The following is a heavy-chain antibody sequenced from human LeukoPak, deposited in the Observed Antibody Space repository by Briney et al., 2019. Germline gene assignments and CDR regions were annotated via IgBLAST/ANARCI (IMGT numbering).Heavy chain of an antibody. D-gene: IGHD5-18*01. V-gene: IGHV3-7*04. CDR1: GFTFSNYW. Sequence: GGSLRLSCAASGFTFSNYWMSCVRQAPGKGLEWVASIDQYGRAKYYVDSVRGRFTFSRDNTKNSLHLQMSSLRAEDTAVYYCARADSYGSILDYWGQGTRVTVSS. CDR3: ARADSYGSILDY. J-gene: IGHJ4*02. CDR2: IDQYGRAK.